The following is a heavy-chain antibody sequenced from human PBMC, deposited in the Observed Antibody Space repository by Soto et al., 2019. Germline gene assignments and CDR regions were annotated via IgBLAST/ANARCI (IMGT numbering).Heavy chain of an antibody. J-gene: IGHJ6*04. Sequence: ASVKVSCKASGYTFTSYYMHWVRQAPGQGLEWMGIINPSGGSTSCAQKFQGRGTMTRDTSTSTVYMELSSLRSEDTAVYYCARDRALITPYFYGMDVWGKGTTVTVSS. D-gene: IGHD3-22*01. CDR3: ARDRALITPYFYGMDV. CDR1: GYTFTSYY. V-gene: IGHV1-46*01. CDR2: INPSGGST.